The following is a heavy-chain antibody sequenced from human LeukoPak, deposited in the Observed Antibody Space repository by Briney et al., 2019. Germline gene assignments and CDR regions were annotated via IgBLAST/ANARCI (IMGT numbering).Heavy chain of an antibody. CDR2: IYYSEST. D-gene: IGHD3-3*01. Sequence: SETLSLTCTVSGGSISSSSYYWVWLRQPPGKGLEWIGSIYYSESTYYNPSLKSRVTISVDTSKTQSSLKLSSVTAADTAVYYCALCAPTDYDFWSGYSVNWFDPWGQGTLVTVSS. J-gene: IGHJ5*02. CDR3: ALCAPTDYDFWSGYSVNWFDP. CDR1: GGSISSSSYY. V-gene: IGHV4-39*01.